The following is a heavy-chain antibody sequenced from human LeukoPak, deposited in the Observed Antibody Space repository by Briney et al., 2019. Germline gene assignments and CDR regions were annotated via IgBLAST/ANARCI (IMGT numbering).Heavy chain of an antibody. V-gene: IGHV3-48*02. Sequence: GGSLRLSCAASGVMKTYSMNWVRQAPGKGLEWISYISSSSITLNYADSVKGRFTISRDNAKNLVFLHMNSLRDEDTAVYYCARSGNYYDTSGLLYWGQGALVIVSS. CDR1: GVMKTYS. D-gene: IGHD3-22*01. CDR2: ISSSSITL. J-gene: IGHJ4*02. CDR3: ARSGNYYDTSGLLY.